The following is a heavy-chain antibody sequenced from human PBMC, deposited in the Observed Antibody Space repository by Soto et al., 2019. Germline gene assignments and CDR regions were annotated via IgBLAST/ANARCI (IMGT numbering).Heavy chain of an antibody. D-gene: IGHD3-10*01. J-gene: IGHJ6*02. CDR1: GYSLTNYW. CDR3: GELHAGDANGNYYGMDV. V-gene: IGHV5-51*01. Sequence: GESLKISCKGSGYSLTNYWIGWVRQMPGKGLEWMGIIYLGDSDTRYSPSFQGQVSISADKSISTAYLQWSSLKASDTAMYYCGELHAGDANGNYYGMDVWGQGTTVPVSS. CDR2: IYLGDSDT.